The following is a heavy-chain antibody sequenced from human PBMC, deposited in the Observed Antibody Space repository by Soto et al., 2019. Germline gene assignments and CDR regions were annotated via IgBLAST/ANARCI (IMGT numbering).Heavy chain of an antibody. CDR3: ARDPGSYGPNYYYYYGMDV. V-gene: IGHV1-69*01. Sequence: QVQLVQSGAEVKKPGSSVKVSCKASGGTFSSYAISWVRQAPGQGLEWMGGIIPIFGTANYAQKFQGRVTITADESTSTAYMELSSLRSEDTAVYYCARDPGSYGPNYYYYYGMDVWGQGTTVTVSS. J-gene: IGHJ6*02. D-gene: IGHD1-26*01. CDR2: IIPIFGTA. CDR1: GGTFSSYA.